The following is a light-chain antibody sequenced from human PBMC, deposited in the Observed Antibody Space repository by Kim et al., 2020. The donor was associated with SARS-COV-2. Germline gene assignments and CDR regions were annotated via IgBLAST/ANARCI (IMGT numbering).Light chain of an antibody. CDR3: SSRDTTNSHVV. J-gene: IGLJ2*01. CDR1: SLKTSY. Sequence: ALRQTVKITSQGHSLKTSYATCYQQKPGQAPVLFLYGKDNRPSGIPDRFSGSSSSNSGSLTITGTQAEDEADYYCSSRDTTNSHVVFGGGTQLTVL. CDR2: GKD. V-gene: IGLV3-19*01.